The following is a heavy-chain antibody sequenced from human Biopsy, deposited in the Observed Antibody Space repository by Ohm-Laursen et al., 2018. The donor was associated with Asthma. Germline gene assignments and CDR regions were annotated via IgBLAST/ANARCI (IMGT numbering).Heavy chain of an antibody. CDR1: GYTFINND. V-gene: IGHV1-8*01. J-gene: IGHJ5*02. D-gene: IGHD2-8*02. CDR3: ARDGNWCRLRNCSPPGYWFDP. CDR2: MNPNSGNT. Sequence: ASVKVSCKASGYTFINNDINWVRQAAGQGLEWMGWMNPNSGNTGYAQKFHGRVTMTRDTSINTVYMELSSLTSGDTAVYYCARDGNWCRLRNCSPPGYWFDPWGQGTLVTVSS.